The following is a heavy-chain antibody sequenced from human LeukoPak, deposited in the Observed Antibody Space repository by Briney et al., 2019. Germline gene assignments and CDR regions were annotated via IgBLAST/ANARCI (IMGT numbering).Heavy chain of an antibody. V-gene: IGHV5-10-1*01. CDR1: GYSFTSYW. CDR2: IDLSDSYT. J-gene: IGHJ4*02. Sequence: GESLKISCKVFGYSFTSYWISWVRQMPGKGLEWMGRIDLSDSYTNYSPSFQGHVTISADKSISTAYLQWSSLKASDTAMYYCARHLTMGPWVWGQGTLVTVSS. D-gene: IGHD3-10*01. CDR3: ARHLTMGPWV.